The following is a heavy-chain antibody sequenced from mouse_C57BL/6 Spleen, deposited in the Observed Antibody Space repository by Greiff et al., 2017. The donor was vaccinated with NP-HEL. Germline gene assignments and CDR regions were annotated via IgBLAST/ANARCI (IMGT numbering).Heavy chain of an antibody. CDR1: GFSLTSYA. CDR2: IWTGGGT. D-gene: IGHD2-4*01. V-gene: IGHV2-9-1*01. Sequence: VKLVESGPGLVAPSQSLSITCTVSGFSLTSYAISWVRQPPGKGLEWLGVIWTGGGTNYNSALKSRLSISKDNSKSQVFVKMNSLQTDDTARYYCARRYDYDDGWYFDVWGTGTTVTVSS. J-gene: IGHJ1*03. CDR3: ARRYDYDDGWYFDV.